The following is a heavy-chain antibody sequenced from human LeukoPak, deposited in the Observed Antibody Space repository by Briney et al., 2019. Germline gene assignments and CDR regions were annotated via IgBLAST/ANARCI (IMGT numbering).Heavy chain of an antibody. CDR1: GFTFDDYA. CDR2: ISWNSGSI. Sequence: GRSLRLSCAASGFTFDDYAMHWVRQAPGKGLEWVSGISWNSGSIGYADSVKGRFTISRDNSKNTLYLQMNSLRAEDTAVYYCAWFGELLPFDYWGQGTLVTVSS. D-gene: IGHD3-10*01. V-gene: IGHV3-9*01. J-gene: IGHJ4*02. CDR3: AWFGELLPFDY.